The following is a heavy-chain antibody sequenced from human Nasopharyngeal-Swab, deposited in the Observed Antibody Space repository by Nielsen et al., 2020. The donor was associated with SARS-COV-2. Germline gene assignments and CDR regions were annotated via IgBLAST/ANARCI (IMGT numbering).Heavy chain of an antibody. CDR2: ISSSGSTI. CDR3: ARDEGPTEDIWFRESPYYYYGMDV. D-gene: IGHD3-10*01. V-gene: IGHV3-48*01. Sequence: VRQAPGKGLEWVSYISSSGSTIYYADSVKGRFTISRDNSKNTLYLQMNSLRAEDTAVYYCARDEGPTEDIWFRESPYYYYGMDVWGQGTTVTVSS. J-gene: IGHJ6*02.